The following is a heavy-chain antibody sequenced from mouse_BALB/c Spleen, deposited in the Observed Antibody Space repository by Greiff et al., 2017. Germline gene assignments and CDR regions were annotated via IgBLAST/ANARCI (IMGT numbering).Heavy chain of an antibody. CDR2: IWAGGST. D-gene: IGHD4-1*01. V-gene: IGHV2-9*02. CDR3: ARDEDRTGVRAFAY. Sequence: QVQLKESGPGLVAPSQSLSITCTVSGFSLTSYGVHWVRQPPGKGLEWLGVIWAGGSTNYNSALMSRLSISKDNSKSQVFLKMNSLQTDDTAMYYCARDEDRTGVRAFAYWGQGTLVTVSA. CDR1: GFSLTSYG. J-gene: IGHJ3*01.